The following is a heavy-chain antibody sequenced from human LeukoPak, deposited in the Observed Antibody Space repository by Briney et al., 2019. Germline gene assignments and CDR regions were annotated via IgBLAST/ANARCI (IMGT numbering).Heavy chain of an antibody. V-gene: IGHV3-53*01. J-gene: IGHJ5*02. CDR3: ARGRSGYDSRYFDP. CDR1: GFTVSSNC. CDR2: IYSGGST. Sequence: GGSLRLSCAASGFTVSSNCMSWVRQAPGKGLEWVSTIYSGGSTYYADSVKGRFTVSRDNSRNTLYLQMNTLRAEDTAVYYCARGRSGYDSRYFDPWGQGTLVTVSS. D-gene: IGHD5-12*01.